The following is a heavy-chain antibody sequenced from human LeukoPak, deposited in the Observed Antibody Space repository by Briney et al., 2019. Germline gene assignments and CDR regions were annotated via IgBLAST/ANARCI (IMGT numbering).Heavy chain of an antibody. CDR3: ARANALYCSSTSCLFDY. J-gene: IGHJ4*02. CDR2: INPNSGGT. CDR1: GYTFTDHY. Sequence: ASVKVSCKASGYTFTDHYIHWVRQAPGQGLEWMAWINPNSGGTYYAQNFPDRITLTRATSISTAYVELSRLRSADTAIYYCARANALYCSSTSCLFDYWGEGNLVTASS. D-gene: IGHD2-2*01. V-gene: IGHV1-2*02.